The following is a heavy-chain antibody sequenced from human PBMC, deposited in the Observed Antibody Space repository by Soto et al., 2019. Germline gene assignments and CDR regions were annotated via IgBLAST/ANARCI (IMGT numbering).Heavy chain of an antibody. Sequence: SVKVSCKASEGTFNSYAIAWVRQAPGQGLEWMGGIIPYYNTLNYAQKFQDRVTITADDSTNTVYMELSSLRFDDTAVYFCASGASRWYPYFFDSWAQGTLVTVSS. D-gene: IGHD6-13*01. J-gene: IGHJ4*02. CDR2: IIPYYNTL. CDR3: ASGASRWYPYFFDS. CDR1: EGTFNSYA. V-gene: IGHV1-69*13.